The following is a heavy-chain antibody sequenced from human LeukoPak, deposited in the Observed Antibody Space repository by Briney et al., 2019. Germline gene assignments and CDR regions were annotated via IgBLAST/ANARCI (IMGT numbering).Heavy chain of an antibody. J-gene: IGHJ5*02. V-gene: IGHV1-69*13. CDR1: GGTFSSYA. CDR2: IIPIFGTA. CDR3: ARGFHITMFGVVTVRWFDP. Sequence: SVKVSCKASGGTFSSYAISWVRQAPGQGLEWMGGIIPIFGTANYAQKFQGRVTITADESTSTAYMELSSLRSEDTAVYYCARGFHITMFGVVTVRWFDPWGQGTLVTVSS. D-gene: IGHD3-3*01.